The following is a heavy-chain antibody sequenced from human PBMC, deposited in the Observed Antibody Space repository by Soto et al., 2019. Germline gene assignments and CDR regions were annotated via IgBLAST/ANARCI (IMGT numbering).Heavy chain of an antibody. CDR1: GFTFDDYG. D-gene: IGHD3-22*01. J-gene: IGHJ3*02. CDR2: ISGGLSNT. CDR3: ARMYSSGYYLSVFAFDI. Sequence: GGSLRLSCAASGFTFDDYGMSWVRQAPGKGLEWVSSISGGLSNTYYADSVKGRFTISRDNSKNTLYLQMNSLRAEDTAVYYCARMYSSGYYLSVFAFDIWGQGTMVTVSS. V-gene: IGHV3-23*01.